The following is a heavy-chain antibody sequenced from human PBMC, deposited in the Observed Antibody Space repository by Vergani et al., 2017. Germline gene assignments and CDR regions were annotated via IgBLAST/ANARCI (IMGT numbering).Heavy chain of an antibody. J-gene: IGHJ6*03. CDR2: INPSGGST. V-gene: IGHV1-46*03. CDR3: ARAYCSSSTYPSCYMDV. CDR1: GYTFTSYY. D-gene: IGHD2-2*01. Sequence: QVQLVQSGAEVKKPGASVKVSCKASGYTFTSYYMNWVRQAPGQGLEWMGIINPSGGSTTYAQKFQGRVTMTSDTSTSKVYMELSSLRSEDAAVYYCARAYCSSSTYPSCYMDVWGKGTEVTVSS.